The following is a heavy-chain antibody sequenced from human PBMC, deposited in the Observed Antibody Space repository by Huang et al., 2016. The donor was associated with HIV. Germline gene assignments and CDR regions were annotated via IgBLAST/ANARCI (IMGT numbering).Heavy chain of an antibody. CDR1: GGSVNSGYYY. CDR3: ARLPFDYVWGTQRQTALDELDV. CDR2: VFDGGNT. J-gene: IGHJ3*01. V-gene: IGHV4-39*01. D-gene: IGHD3-16*01. Sequence: QLQLQESGPGLVRPSETLSLTCSVSGGSVNSGYYYWGWIRQPPGKGLEWIAGVFDGGNTFYNPSLQRLVSMSVDTSKKRFSLNLSSVTAADTAVYFCARLPFDYVWGTQRQTALDELDVWGQGTMVTVSS.